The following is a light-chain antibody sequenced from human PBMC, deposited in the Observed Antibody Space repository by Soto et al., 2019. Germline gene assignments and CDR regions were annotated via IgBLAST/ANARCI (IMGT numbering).Light chain of an antibody. V-gene: IGKV3-15*01. J-gene: IGKJ1*01. Sequence: EIVMTQSPGTLSVSPGERATLSCRASQSVSSYLAWYQQKPGQAPRLLIYGASTRVTGIPARFSGSGSGTEFTLTISSLQSEDFAVYYCQQYHNWWTFGQGTKVEIK. CDR3: QQYHNWWT. CDR1: QSVSSY. CDR2: GAS.